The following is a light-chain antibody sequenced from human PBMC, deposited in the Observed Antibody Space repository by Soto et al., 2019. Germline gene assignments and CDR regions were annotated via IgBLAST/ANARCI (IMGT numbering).Light chain of an antibody. J-gene: IGKJ2*01. Sequence: EIVLTQSPGTLSLSPGERAPLSCRASHSVSSTYLAWYQQKPGQAPRLLIYGASSRATGIPDRFSGSGSGTDFTLTISRLEPEDFAVYYCQQYGSSPPYTFGQGTKLEIK. V-gene: IGKV3-20*01. CDR1: HSVSSTY. CDR3: QQYGSSPPYT. CDR2: GAS.